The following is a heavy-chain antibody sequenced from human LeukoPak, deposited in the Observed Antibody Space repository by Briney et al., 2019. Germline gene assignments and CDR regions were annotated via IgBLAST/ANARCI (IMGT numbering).Heavy chain of an antibody. V-gene: IGHV3-23*01. CDR3: ANSIAAAGTRYYYYYYGMDV. Sequence: GGSLRLSCAASGFTFSSYAMSWVPQAPGKGLEGVSAISGSGGSTYYEDSVKGRFTISRDNSKNTLYLQMNSLRAEDTAVYYCANSIAAAGTRYYYYYYGMDVWGQGTTVTVSS. CDR2: ISGSGGST. J-gene: IGHJ6*02. CDR1: GFTFSSYA. D-gene: IGHD6-13*01.